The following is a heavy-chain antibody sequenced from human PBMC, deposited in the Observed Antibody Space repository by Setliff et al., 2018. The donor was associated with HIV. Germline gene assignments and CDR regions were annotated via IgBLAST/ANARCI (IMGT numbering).Heavy chain of an antibody. Sequence: GGSLRLSCAASGFTFSSYSVNWVRQAPGKGLEWVSSISSSSSYIYYADSVKGRFTISRDNAKNSLYLQMNSLRAEDTAVYYCARDAFTMVRGVIGWFDPWGQGTLFTVSS. CDR2: ISSSSSYI. V-gene: IGHV3-21*01. J-gene: IGHJ5*02. D-gene: IGHD3-10*01. CDR3: ARDAFTMVRGVIGWFDP. CDR1: GFTFSSYS.